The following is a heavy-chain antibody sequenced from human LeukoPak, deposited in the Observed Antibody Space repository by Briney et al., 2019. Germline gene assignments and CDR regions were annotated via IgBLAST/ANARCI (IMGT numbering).Heavy chain of an antibody. CDR2: IKQDGSEK. J-gene: IGHJ6*03. CDR1: GFTFSSYW. D-gene: IGHD3-10*01. V-gene: IGHV3-7*01. CDR3: ARDYYGSGSPFYYYYYYMDV. Sequence: GGSLRLSCAASGFTFSSYWMSWVRQAPGKGLEWVANIKQDGSEKYYVDSVKGRFTISRDNAKNSLYLQMNSLRAEDTAVYYCARDYYGSGSPFYYYYYYMDVWGKGTTVTVSS.